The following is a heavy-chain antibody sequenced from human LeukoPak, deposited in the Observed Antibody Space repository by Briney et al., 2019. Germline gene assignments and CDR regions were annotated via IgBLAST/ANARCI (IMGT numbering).Heavy chain of an antibody. Sequence: PGGSLRLSCAASGFTFSNYDMYWVRQAPGRGLDWVAVVSYDGSDKYYADSVKGRFTISRDNSKNTLYLQMTGLRVEDTAVYYCARDSRGPDYWGQGALSPSPQ. V-gene: IGHV3-33*05. CDR3: ARDSRGPDY. J-gene: IGHJ4*02. CDR1: GFTFSNYD. CDR2: VSYDGSDK. D-gene: IGHD3-22*01.